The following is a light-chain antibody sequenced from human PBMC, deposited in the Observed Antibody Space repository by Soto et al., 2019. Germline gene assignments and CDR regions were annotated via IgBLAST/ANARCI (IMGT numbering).Light chain of an antibody. V-gene: IGLV1-40*01. CDR3: GSWDSSLSAYV. J-gene: IGLJ1*01. CDR2: DNN. CDR1: SSNIGAGYD. Sequence: QSVLTQPPSVSGAPGQRVTISCTGTSSNIGAGYDVHWYQQFSGTAPRLLIYDNNNRPSGVPDRFSASKSGTSASLAITGLQAEDEADYYCGSWDSSLSAYVFGTGTKVTVL.